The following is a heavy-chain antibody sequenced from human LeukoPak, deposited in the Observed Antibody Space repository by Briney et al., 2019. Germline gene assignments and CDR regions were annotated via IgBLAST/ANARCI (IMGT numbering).Heavy chain of an antibody. CDR1: GYTITNNY. J-gene: IGHJ4*02. V-gene: IGHV1-46*01. Sequence: ASVKVSCKASGYTITNNYMHWVRQAPGQGLEWMGVINPSGTGTSYAQKFQGRITMSRDTSTSTAYMELRSLRSDDTAVYYCARDDSSGFTYWGQGTLVTVSS. D-gene: IGHD3-22*01. CDR2: INPSGTGT. CDR3: ARDDSSGFTY.